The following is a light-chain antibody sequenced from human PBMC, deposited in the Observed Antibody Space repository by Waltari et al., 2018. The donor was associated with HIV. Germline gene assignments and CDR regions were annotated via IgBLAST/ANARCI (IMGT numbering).Light chain of an antibody. CDR1: QSISNW. J-gene: IGKJ1*01. V-gene: IGKV1-5*03. Sequence: DIQMTQSPSTLSASVGDRVTITCRASQSISNWLAWYQQKPGKAPKLLIYQASSLESGVPSRVSGSGSGTEFTLTISSLQPDDFATYYCQQYNSYSRTFGQGTKVEIK. CDR3: QQYNSYSRT. CDR2: QAS.